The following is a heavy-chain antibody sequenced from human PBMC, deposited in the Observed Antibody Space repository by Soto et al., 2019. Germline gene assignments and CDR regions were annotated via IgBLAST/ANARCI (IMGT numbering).Heavy chain of an antibody. CDR1: GASVSSDDYY. CDR3: ARDPIFYYASSGYGGSYFDY. Sequence: SETLSLTCAVSGASVSSDDYYWSWIRQPPGKGLEWIGYIYHSGSTYYNPSLKSRVSISIDTSQNQFSLKLTSLTAADTAVYYCARDPIFYYASSGYGGSYFDYWGQGSRVTVSS. CDR2: IYHSGST. D-gene: IGHD3-22*01. V-gene: IGHV4-30-4*01. J-gene: IGHJ4*02.